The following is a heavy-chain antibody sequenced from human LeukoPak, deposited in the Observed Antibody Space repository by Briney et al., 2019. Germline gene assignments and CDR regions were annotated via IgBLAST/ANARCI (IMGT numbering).Heavy chain of an antibody. V-gene: IGHV4-4*07. CDR3: ARATYTYGGKGSAFDY. Sequence: PSETLSLTCTVSGGSISSYYWSWTRQPAGKGLEWIGRIYTSGSTNYNPSLKSRVTMSVDTSKNQFSLKLSSVTAADTAVYYSARATYTYGGKGSAFDYWGQGTLVTVSS. J-gene: IGHJ4*02. D-gene: IGHD4-23*01. CDR2: IYTSGST. CDR1: GGSISSYY.